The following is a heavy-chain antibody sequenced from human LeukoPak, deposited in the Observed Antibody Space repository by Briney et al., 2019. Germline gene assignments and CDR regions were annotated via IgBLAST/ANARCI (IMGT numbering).Heavy chain of an antibody. D-gene: IGHD1-14*01. J-gene: IGHJ5*02. CDR3: ARHTTLDP. CDR2: IKQDGSEK. CDR1: GFTFSDYW. Sequence: GGSRRLSCAVSGFTFSDYWMSWVRQAPGKGLEWVANIKQDGSEKHYVDSVKGRFTISRDNAKNSLYLQMNSLRAEDTAVYYCARHTTLDPWGQGALVTVSS. V-gene: IGHV3-7*01.